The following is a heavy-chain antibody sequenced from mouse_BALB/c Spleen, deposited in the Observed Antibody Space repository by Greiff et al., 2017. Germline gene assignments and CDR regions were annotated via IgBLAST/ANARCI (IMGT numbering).Heavy chain of an antibody. V-gene: IGHV5-17*02. D-gene: IGHD1-1*01. CDR2: ISSGSSTI. CDR1: GFTFSSFG. Sequence: EVMLVESGGGLVQPGGSRKLSCAASGFTFSSFGMHWVRQAPEKGLEWVAYISSGSSTIYYADTVKGRFTISRDNPKNTLFLQMTSLRSEDTAMYYCAREGDYYAWFAYWGQGTLVTVSA. J-gene: IGHJ3*01. CDR3: AREGDYYAWFAY.